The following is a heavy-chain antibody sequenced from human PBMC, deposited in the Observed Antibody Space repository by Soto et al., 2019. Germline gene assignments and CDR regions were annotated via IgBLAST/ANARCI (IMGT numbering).Heavy chain of an antibody. V-gene: IGHV4-34*01. CDR1: GGSFRNYY. CDR3: ARDYYGMDV. CDR2: VNHSGEA. J-gene: IGHJ6*02. Sequence: PSETLSLTCGVYGGSFRNYYWIWVRQPPGKGLEWIGEVNHSGEATYNPSLQSRVTISLDTSNNHFSLNLTSVTTADTAVYYCARDYYGMDVWGQGTTVTVSS.